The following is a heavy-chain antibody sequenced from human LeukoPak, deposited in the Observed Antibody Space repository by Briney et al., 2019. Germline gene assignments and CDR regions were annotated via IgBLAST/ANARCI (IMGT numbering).Heavy chain of an antibody. CDR1: GFTVSSNY. J-gene: IGHJ3*02. Sequence: GGSLRLSCAASGFTVSSNYMSWVRKAPGKGLEWVSVIYSGGSTYYADSVKGRFTISRDNSKNTLYLQMNSLRAEETAVYYCARLLSGAFDIWGQGTMVTVSS. CDR2: IYSGGST. CDR3: ARLLSGAFDI. D-gene: IGHD3-10*01. V-gene: IGHV3-53*01.